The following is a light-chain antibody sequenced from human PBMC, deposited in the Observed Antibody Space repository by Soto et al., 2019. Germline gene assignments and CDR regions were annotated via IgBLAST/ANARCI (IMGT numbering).Light chain of an antibody. CDR3: QQSYSTPYT. J-gene: IGKJ2*01. CDR1: QSISSY. Sequence: DIQMTQSPSSLSASVGDRVTITCRASQSISSYLNWYQQKPGKAPKLLIYAASSLQSGVPSRFSGSGSGTDFTLTTSSLQPKDFATYYGQQSYSTPYTFGQGTKLEI. V-gene: IGKV1-39*01. CDR2: AAS.